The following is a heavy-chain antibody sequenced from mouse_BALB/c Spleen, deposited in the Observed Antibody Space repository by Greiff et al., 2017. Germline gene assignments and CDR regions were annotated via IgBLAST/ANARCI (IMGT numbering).Heavy chain of an antibody. D-gene: IGHD6-1*01. J-gene: IGHJ3*01. CDR2: IRNKANGYTT. CDR3: ARVPPCAY. CDR1: GFTFTDYY. Sequence: EVKLMESGGGLVQPGGSLRLSCATSGFTFTDYYMSWVRQPPGKALEWLGFIRNKANGYTTEYSASVKGRFTISRDNSQSILYLQMNTLRAEDSATYYCARVPPCAYWGQGTLVTVSA. V-gene: IGHV7-3*02.